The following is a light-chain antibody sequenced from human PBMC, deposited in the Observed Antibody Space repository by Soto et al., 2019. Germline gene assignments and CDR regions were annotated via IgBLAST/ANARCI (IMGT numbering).Light chain of an antibody. CDR3: QQYVTSPPMYT. J-gene: IGKJ2*01. CDR2: AAS. CDR1: QSVSSSY. Sequence: EIVLTQSPGTLSLSPGERATLSCRASQSVSSSYLAWYQQKPGQAPRLLIYAASNRATGIPDRFSGSASGTDFTLTINRPEPEDFALYYCQQYVTSPPMYTFGQGTKLEI. V-gene: IGKV3-20*01.